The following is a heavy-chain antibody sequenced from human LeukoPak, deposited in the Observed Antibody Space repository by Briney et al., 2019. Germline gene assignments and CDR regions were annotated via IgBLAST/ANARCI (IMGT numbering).Heavy chain of an antibody. J-gene: IGHJ6*03. CDR1: GYTFTGYY. Sequence: ASVKVSCKASGYTFTGYYMHWVRQAPGQGLEWMGWINPNSGGTNYAQKFQGRVTMTRDTSISTAYMELSRLRSDDTAVYYCARGGVLRYFDWLPAHYYYYYMDVWGKGTTVTASS. D-gene: IGHD3-9*01. V-gene: IGHV1-2*02. CDR3: ARGGVLRYFDWLPAHYYYYYMDV. CDR2: INPNSGGT.